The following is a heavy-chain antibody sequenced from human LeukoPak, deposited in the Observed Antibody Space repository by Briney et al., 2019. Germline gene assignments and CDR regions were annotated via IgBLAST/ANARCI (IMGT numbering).Heavy chain of an antibody. V-gene: IGHV3-21*01. Sequence: GGSLRLSCAASGFTFSSYAMGWVRQAPGKGLEWVSSISSSSSYIYYADSVKGRFTISRDNAKNSLYLQMNSLRAEDTAVYYCAREMDTAMAVSDYWGQGTLVTVSS. CDR2: ISSSSSYI. CDR1: GFTFSSYA. CDR3: AREMDTAMAVSDY. D-gene: IGHD5-18*01. J-gene: IGHJ4*02.